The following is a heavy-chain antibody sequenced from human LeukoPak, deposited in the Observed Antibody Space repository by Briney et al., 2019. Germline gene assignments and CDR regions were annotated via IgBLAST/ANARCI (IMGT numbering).Heavy chain of an antibody. CDR1: GGSINSGNYY. V-gene: IGHV4-61*02. Sequence: PLETLSLTCTVSGGSINSGNYYWYWIRQPAGKGLEWIGRFYTSGSTNYNPSLKSRVTMSVDTSKNQFSLRLSSVTAADTAVYYCSRGPYYDFWSCYPFFGFWGQGALVTVSS. J-gene: IGHJ4*02. D-gene: IGHD3-3*01. CDR2: FYTSGST. CDR3: SRGPYYDFWSCYPFFGF.